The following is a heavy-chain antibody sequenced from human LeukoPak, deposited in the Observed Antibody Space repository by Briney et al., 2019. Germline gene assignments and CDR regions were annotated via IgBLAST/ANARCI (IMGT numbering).Heavy chain of an antibody. CDR1: GGSFSGYY. V-gene: IGHV4-34*01. CDR3: ARATGNYGLWWFDP. Sequence: SETLSLTCAVYGGSFSGYYWSWIRQPPGKGLEWIGEINHSGSTNYNPSLKSRVTMSVDTSKNQFSLKLSSVTAADTAVYYCARATGNYGLWWFDPWGQGTLVTVSS. CDR2: INHSGST. J-gene: IGHJ5*02. D-gene: IGHD4-11*01.